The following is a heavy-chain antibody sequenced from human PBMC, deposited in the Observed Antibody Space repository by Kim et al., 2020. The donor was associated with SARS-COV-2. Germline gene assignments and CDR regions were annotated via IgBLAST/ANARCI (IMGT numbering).Heavy chain of an antibody. CDR3: ARDQDSSAGSPLDF. CDR1: GASITNDY. CDR2: VSPRGVA. Sequence: SETLSLTCSVSGASITNDYWSWIRQPARKGLEWIGRVSPRGVADYNPSFKGRVSVSLDSSANQISLRLASVIAADTAIYYCARDQDSSAGSPLDFRGQG. V-gene: IGHV4-4*07. J-gene: IGHJ4*02. D-gene: IGHD6-13*01.